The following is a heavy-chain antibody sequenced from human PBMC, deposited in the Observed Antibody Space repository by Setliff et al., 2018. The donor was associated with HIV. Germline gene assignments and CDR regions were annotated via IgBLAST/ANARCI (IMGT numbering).Heavy chain of an antibody. CDR2: IYHSGST. CDR3: ARTLIAAAGTFDY. J-gene: IGHJ4*02. V-gene: IGHV4-38-2*01. Sequence: SETLSLTCAVSGFSISSGFFWGWVRQPPGKGLEWIGSIYHSGSTNYNPSLKSRVTISVDKSKNQFSLKLRSVTAADTAVYYCARTLIAAAGTFDYWGQGTLVTVSS. CDR1: GFSISSGFF. D-gene: IGHD6-13*01.